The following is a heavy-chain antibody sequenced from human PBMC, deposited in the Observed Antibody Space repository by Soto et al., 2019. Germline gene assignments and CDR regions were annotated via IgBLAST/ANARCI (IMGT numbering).Heavy chain of an antibody. J-gene: IGHJ4*02. CDR2: ISYDGSNK. CDR3: ARPDYGSGSDPDY. CDR1: GFTFSSYA. D-gene: IGHD3-10*01. Sequence: QVQLVESGGGVVQPGRSLRLSCTASGFTFSSYAMHWVRQAPGKGLEWVAGISYDGSNKYYADSVKGRFTISRDNSKNTQFLQMNSLSAEDTAVYYCARPDYGSGSDPDYWGQGTLGTVSS. V-gene: IGHV3-30-3*01.